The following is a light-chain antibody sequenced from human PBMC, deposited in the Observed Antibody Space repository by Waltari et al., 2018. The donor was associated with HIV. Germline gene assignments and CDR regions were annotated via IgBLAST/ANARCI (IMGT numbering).Light chain of an antibody. Sequence: TVLTQSPGTLSLSPGERATLSCRASQSISNNYLGWYQQKPGQAPRLLIYGASSRATGIPDRFSGSGSGTDFTLTISRLEPEDSAVYYCQQYGSSPYTFGQGTKLEIK. V-gene: IGKV3-20*01. CDR3: QQYGSSPYT. J-gene: IGKJ2*01. CDR1: QSISNNY. CDR2: GAS.